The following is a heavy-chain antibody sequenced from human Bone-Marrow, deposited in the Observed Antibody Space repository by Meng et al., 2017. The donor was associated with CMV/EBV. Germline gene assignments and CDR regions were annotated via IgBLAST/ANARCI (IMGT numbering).Heavy chain of an antibody. D-gene: IGHD3-10*01. Sequence: GGSLRLSCVASGFTFSNYWMHWVRQVPGKGLVWVSRVKGDGSGTTYADSVKGRFTISRDNAKDTLYLQMNSLRAEDTAVYFCARGYGSGSYRGYWGQGTLVTVSS. V-gene: IGHV3-74*01. CDR3: ARGYGSGSYRGY. CDR2: VKGDGSGT. J-gene: IGHJ1*01. CDR1: GFTFSNYW.